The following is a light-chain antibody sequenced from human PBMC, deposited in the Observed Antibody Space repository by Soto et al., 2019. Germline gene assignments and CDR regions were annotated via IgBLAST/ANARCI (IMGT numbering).Light chain of an antibody. Sequence: EIVMTQSPATLSVSPGERATLSCRASQSVFSSLAWYQQRPGQAPRLLIYGSATRATGITDRFSGSGSGTEFPLTVSSLQSEDSAVYSCQQYHSWPAFGQGTKVEIK. CDR3: QQYHSWPA. CDR1: QSVFSS. CDR2: GSA. J-gene: IGKJ1*01. V-gene: IGKV3-15*01.